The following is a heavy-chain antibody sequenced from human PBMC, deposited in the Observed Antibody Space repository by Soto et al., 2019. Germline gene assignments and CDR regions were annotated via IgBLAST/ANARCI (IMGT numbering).Heavy chain of an antibody. J-gene: IGHJ4*02. CDR3: ARLIGRHSEASSDY. CDR1: GFTFSDYW. Sequence: PGGSLRLSCAAFGFTFSDYWISLGRQASGKGREWGGNQKRDGREKYYLDPAGGRFTISRDNAMNSLYLQINSLRAEDTAVYYCARLIGRHSEASSDYWGQGTLVTVS. CDR2: QKRDGREK. D-gene: IGHD5-18*01. V-gene: IGHV3-7*05.